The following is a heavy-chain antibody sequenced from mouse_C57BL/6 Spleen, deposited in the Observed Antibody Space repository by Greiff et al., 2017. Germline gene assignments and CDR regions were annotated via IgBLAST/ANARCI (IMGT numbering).Heavy chain of an antibody. Sequence: VQLVESGAELVKPGASVKMSCKASGYTFTTYPIEWMKQNHGKSLEWIGNFHPYNDNTTYNEKFQGKDTSTVDKSSSVVYVELRRLTYDCSVVYYGARPGYYGSSQFAYWGQGTLVTVSA. CDR2: FHPYNDNT. J-gene: IGHJ3*01. CDR1: GYTFTTYP. V-gene: IGHV1-47*01. D-gene: IGHD1-1*01. CDR3: ARPGYYGSSQFAY.